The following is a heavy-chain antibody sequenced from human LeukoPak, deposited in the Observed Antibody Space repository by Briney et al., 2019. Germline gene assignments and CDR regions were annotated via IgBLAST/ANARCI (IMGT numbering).Heavy chain of an antibody. CDR2: ISGYNGYT. Sequence: ASVKVSCKASGYTFTSYGISWVRQAPGQGLEWMGWISGYNGYTHYAHNLQGRVTMTTDTSTSTAYMELKSLRSDDTAVYYCARDEARYSSGYYPNWFDPWGQGTLVTVSS. D-gene: IGHD3-22*01. CDR1: GYTFTSYG. V-gene: IGHV1-18*01. J-gene: IGHJ5*02. CDR3: ARDEARYSSGYYPNWFDP.